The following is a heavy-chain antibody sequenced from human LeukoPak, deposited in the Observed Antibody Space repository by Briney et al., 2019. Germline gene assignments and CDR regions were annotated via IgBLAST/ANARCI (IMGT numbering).Heavy chain of an antibody. CDR2: ISYDGSNK. CDR3: AKGSGLVVVVTLDY. D-gene: IGHD3-22*01. CDR1: EFSFSSYG. Sequence: GRSLRLSCAASEFSFSSYGMHWVRQAPGKGLEWVAVISYDGSNKYYADSVKGRFTISRDNSKNTLYLQMNSLRAEDTAVYYCAKGSGLVVVVTLDYWGQGTLVTVSS. J-gene: IGHJ4*02. V-gene: IGHV3-33*05.